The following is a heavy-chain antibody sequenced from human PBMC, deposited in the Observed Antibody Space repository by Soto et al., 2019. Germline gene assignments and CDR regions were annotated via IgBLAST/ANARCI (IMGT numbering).Heavy chain of an antibody. D-gene: IGHD2-2*02. Sequence: EVQLVESGGGVVRPGGSLRLSCAASGFTFDDYAMSWVRQAPGKGLEWVAGINLNGRSTTYADALKGRFTISRDNAKNSLHLQIKSMRAEDTALYFCARCSSTSCYIMASFDYWGQGTLVTVSS. V-gene: IGHV3-20*04. CDR3: ARCSSTSCYIMASFDY. J-gene: IGHJ4*02. CDR2: INLNGRST. CDR1: GFTFDDYA.